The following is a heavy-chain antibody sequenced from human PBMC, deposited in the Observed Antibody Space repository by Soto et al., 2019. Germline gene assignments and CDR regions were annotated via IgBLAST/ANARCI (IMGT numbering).Heavy chain of an antibody. CDR2: ISSNGRTT. Sequence: GGSLRLSCSASGFTFSSYAMHWVRQAPGKGLEYVSAISSNGRTTYYADSVKGRFTISRDNSKNTLSLQMSSLRVEDTAVYYCVSCYYDSSNYDDYWGQGALVTVSS. V-gene: IGHV3-64D*06. CDR1: GFTFSSYA. D-gene: IGHD3-22*01. CDR3: VSCYYDSSNYDDY. J-gene: IGHJ4*02.